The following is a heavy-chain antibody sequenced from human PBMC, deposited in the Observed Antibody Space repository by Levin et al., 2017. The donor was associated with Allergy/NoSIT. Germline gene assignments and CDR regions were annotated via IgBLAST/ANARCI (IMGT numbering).Heavy chain of an antibody. Sequence: LSLTCVSSGFPFEQPAMHWVRQVPGKGLEWVSGIYWAGNGKDYADSVKGRFAISGDNAKNSLYLVMNSLTTEDTAVYYCVKDIKPGGADVWGQGTTVTVSS. CDR3: VKDIKPGGADV. V-gene: IGHV3-9*01. CDR2: IYWAGNGK. CDR1: GFPFEQPA. D-gene: IGHD1-26*01. J-gene: IGHJ6*02.